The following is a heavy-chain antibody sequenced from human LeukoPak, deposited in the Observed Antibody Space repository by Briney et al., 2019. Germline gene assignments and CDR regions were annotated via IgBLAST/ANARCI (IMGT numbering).Heavy chain of an antibody. V-gene: IGHV4-34*01. CDR3: ARVDSSGYCSYYFDY. J-gene: IGHJ4*02. CDR1: GGSFSGYY. D-gene: IGHD3-22*01. Sequence: SETLSLTCAVYGGSFSGYYWSWIRQPPGKGLEWIGEINHSGSTNYNPSLKSRVTISVDTSKNQFSLKLSSVTAADTAVYYCARVDSSGYCSYYFDYWGQGTLVTVSS. CDR2: INHSGST.